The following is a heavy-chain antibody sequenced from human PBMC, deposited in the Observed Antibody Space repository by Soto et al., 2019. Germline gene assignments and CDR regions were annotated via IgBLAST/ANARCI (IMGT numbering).Heavy chain of an antibody. V-gene: IGHV1-3*01. CDR2: INAVNGDT. J-gene: IGHJ4*02. CDR1: GYTFTSYA. CDR3: ARDLRGSGWYDY. Sequence: ASVKVSCKASGYTFTSYAMHWVRQAPGQRLEWMGWINAVNGDTIYSQKFQGRVTITRDTSASTAYMDLSSLRSEDTAVYYCARDLRGSGWYDYWGQGTLVTVSS. D-gene: IGHD6-19*01.